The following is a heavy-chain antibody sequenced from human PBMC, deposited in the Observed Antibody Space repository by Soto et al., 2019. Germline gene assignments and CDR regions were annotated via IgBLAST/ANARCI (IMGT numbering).Heavy chain of an antibody. D-gene: IGHD3-22*01. CDR2: ISHDGSKK. V-gene: IGHV3-30*04. CDR3: ARDEYFDPSGPPFDY. J-gene: IGHJ4*02. CDR1: GCTFISDA. Sequence: HVPLVESGGGVVQPGRSLRLSCTACGCTFISDAMHWVRQAPGKGLEWVASISHDGSKKYYADSVKGRFTISRDNSKNTLYLQMNSLRVEDTAVFYCARDEYFDPSGPPFDYWGQATLVTVSS.